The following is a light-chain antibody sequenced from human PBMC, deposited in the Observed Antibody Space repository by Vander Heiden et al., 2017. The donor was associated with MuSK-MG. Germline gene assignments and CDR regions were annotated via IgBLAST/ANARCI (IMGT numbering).Light chain of an antibody. CDR2: WAS. CDR3: QQDDSTPLA. Sequence: DIVMTQSPDSLSVSLGERATINSKSSQSVIYSSNNKNYLAWYQQKPGQPPKLLIYWASTRESGVPDRFSGSGSGTDFTLTISSLQAEDVAVYYCQQDDSTPLAFGQGTKVXIK. V-gene: IGKV4-1*01. J-gene: IGKJ1*01. CDR1: QSVIYSSNNKNY.